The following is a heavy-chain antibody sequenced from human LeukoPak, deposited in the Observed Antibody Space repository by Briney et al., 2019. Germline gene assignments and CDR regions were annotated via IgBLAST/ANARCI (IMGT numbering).Heavy chain of an antibody. J-gene: IGHJ6*02. D-gene: IGHD6-19*01. CDR3: ARVRSRQWLVTPYYYYYYGMDV. V-gene: IGHV4-34*01. CDR2: INHSGST. CDR1: GGPFSGLY. Sequence: PSETLSLPCAVYGGPFSGLYWSWLRQPPGKGLEWIGEINHSGSTNYNPSLKSRVTISVDTSKNQFSLTLSSVTAADTAVYYCARVRSRQWLVTPYYYYYYGMDVWGQGTTVTVSS.